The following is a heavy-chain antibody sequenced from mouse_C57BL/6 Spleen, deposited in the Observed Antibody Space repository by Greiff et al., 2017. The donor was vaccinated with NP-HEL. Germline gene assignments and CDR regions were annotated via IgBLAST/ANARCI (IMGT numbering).Heavy chain of an antibody. CDR3: ARSEGTLRYPFAY. Sequence: EVQLVESGPELVKPGASVKISCKASGYSFTGYYMNWVKQSPEKSLEWIGEINPSTGGTTYTQKFKGKATLTVDKSSSTAYMQLKSLTSEDSAVYYCARSEGTLRYPFAYWGQGTLVTVSA. J-gene: IGHJ3*01. D-gene: IGHD1-1*01. CDR2: INPSTGGT. V-gene: IGHV1-42*01. CDR1: GYSFTGYY.